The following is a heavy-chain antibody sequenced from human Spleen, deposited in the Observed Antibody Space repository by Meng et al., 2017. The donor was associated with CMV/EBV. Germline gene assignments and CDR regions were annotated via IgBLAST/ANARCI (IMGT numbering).Heavy chain of an antibody. Sequence: GESLKISCAASGFTLSSYWMHWVRQAPGKGLVWVSRINSDGSSTSNADSVKGRFTISRDNATNTLYLQMNSLRAEDTAVYYCVRGGGYSYGPFDYWGQGTLVTVSS. CDR3: VRGGGYSYGPFDY. CDR2: INSDGSST. D-gene: IGHD5-18*01. V-gene: IGHV3-74*01. CDR1: GFTLSSYW. J-gene: IGHJ4*02.